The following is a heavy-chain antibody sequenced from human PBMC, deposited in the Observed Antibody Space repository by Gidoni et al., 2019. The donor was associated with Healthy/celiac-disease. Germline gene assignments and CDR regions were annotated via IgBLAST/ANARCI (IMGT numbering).Heavy chain of an antibody. J-gene: IGHJ4*02. V-gene: IGHV4-31*03. CDR2: IYYSGST. D-gene: IGHD2-15*01. CDR1: GGSISSGGYY. Sequence: QVQLQESGPGLVKPSQTLSLTCTVSGGSISSGGYYWSWTRQHPGKGLEWIGYIYYSGSTYYNPSLKSRVTISVDTSKNQFSLKLSSVTAADTAVYYCARAVHIVVVVAATPYSYYFDYWGQGTLVTVSS. CDR3: ARAVHIVVVVAATPYSYYFDY.